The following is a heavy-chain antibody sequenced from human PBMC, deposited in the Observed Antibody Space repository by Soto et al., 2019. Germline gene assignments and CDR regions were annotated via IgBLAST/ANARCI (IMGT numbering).Heavy chain of an antibody. J-gene: IGHJ4*02. V-gene: IGHV4-34*01. CDR1: GGSFSGYY. CDR3: ARGLRYYDFWSGYYRDSDEVYYFDY. Sequence: QVQLQQWGAGLLKPSETLSLTCAVYGGSFSGYYWSWIRQPPGKGLEWIGEINHSGSTNYNPSLKSRVTISVDTSKNQSSLKLSSVTAADTAVYYCARGLRYYDFWSGYYRDSDEVYYFDYWGQGTLVTVSS. D-gene: IGHD3-3*01. CDR2: INHSGST.